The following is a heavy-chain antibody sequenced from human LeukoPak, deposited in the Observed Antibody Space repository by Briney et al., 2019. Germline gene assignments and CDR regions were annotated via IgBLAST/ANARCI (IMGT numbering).Heavy chain of an antibody. D-gene: IGHD2-21*02. CDR3: AGTPIAYCGGDCGIDY. CDR2: ISSSSSYI. V-gene: IGHV3-21*01. CDR1: GFTFSRHG. J-gene: IGHJ4*02. Sequence: GGSLRLSCAASGFTFSRHGMSWVRQAPGKGLEWVSSISSSSSYIYYADSVKGRFTISRDNAKNSLYLQMNSLRAEDTAVYYCAGTPIAYCGGDCGIDYWGQGTLVTVSS.